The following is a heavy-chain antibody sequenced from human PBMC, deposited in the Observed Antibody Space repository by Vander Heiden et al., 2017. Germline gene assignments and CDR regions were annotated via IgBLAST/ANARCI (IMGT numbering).Heavy chain of an antibody. V-gene: IGHV3-33*01. Sequence: QLRLVQSGGCVVQLGWSLRPSLASSGFSFGTSAMHLFRPAPGHGLEGVAIIRHDGSNKYYADSVKGRSSISRDNSKNTLYMQMNSLRAEDTAVYYCARGSMFGVVIDHYYGLDVWGQGTTVTVSS. CDR1: GFSFGTSA. CDR3: ARGSMFGVVIDHYYGLDV. J-gene: IGHJ6*02. CDR2: IRHDGSNK. D-gene: IGHD3-3*01.